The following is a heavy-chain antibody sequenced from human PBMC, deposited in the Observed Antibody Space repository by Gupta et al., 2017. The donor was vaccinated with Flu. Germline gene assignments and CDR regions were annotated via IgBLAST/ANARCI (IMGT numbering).Heavy chain of an antibody. J-gene: IGHJ5*02. V-gene: IGHV4-34*02. CDR3: ARLRPLLRFLAA. D-gene: IGHD3-3*01. Sequence: QVQLQHWGAGLLKPSETLSLTCAVFGGSFSCSYWIWIRQSPGKGVEWIGEINHSGDTNYNPSLKSRITISVDTSRSKFSLNLTSVTAADTAVYYCARLRPLLRFLAAWGQGTQVTVSS. CDR2: INHSGDT. CDR1: GGSFSCSY.